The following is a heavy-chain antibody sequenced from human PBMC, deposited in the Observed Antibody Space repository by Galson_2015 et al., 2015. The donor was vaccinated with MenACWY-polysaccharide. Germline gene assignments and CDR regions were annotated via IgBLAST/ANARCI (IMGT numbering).Heavy chain of an antibody. Sequence: SLRLSCAVSGFTFTDYAMHWVRQAPGKGLDWVAVISYDGSKQYYADSVKGRVTVSRDDSKNTVYLQMNSPRPDDTAVYFCTKDRSLRGLTKFYYGMDVWGQGTTVIVSS. CDR2: ISYDGSKQ. CDR1: GFTFTDYA. V-gene: IGHV3-30*18. J-gene: IGHJ6*02. CDR3: TKDRSLRGLTKFYYGMDV.